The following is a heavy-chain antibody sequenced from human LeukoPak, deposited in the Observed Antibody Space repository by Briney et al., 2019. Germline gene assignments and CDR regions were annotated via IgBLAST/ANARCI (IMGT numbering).Heavy chain of an antibody. Sequence: GGSLRLSCAASGFTFSSYSMNWVRQAPGKGLEWVANIKQDGSEKYYVDSVKGRFTISRDNAKNSLYLQMNSLRAEDTAVYYCARGRGLLWFGELRGQGTLVTVSS. CDR3: ARGRGLLWFGEL. J-gene: IGHJ4*02. CDR2: IKQDGSEK. CDR1: GFTFSSYS. V-gene: IGHV3-7*01. D-gene: IGHD3-10*01.